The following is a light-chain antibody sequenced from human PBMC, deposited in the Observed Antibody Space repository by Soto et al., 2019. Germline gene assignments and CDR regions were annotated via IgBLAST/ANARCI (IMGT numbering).Light chain of an antibody. CDR3: QQYNSWPPIT. V-gene: IGKV3-15*01. CDR1: QSVRTK. CDR2: GAS. J-gene: IGKJ5*01. Sequence: EIVMTQSLDTLYVSPGEVATLSFRASQSVRTKLAWYQQKAGQAPRLLIYGASTRATGIPDRFSGSGSGTEFTLTISSLQSEDFAVYYCQQYNSWPPITFGQGTRLEIK.